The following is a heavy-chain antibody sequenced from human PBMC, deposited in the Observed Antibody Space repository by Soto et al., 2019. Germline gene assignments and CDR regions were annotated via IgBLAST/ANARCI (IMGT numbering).Heavy chain of an antibody. D-gene: IGHD2-8*01. CDR3: ARPPFTGCINAVCYPFDY. Sequence: QVQLVQSGAEVKKPGASVKVSCKASGYTFTDYYIHWVRQAPGQGLEWMGMINPSGGSTDYAQKFRGRVTMTRDTSTGTVYMELSSLRSEDRAVYYCARPPFTGCINAVCYPFDYWGQGPLVTVSS. CDR2: INPSGGST. CDR1: GYTFTDYY. V-gene: IGHV1-46*01. J-gene: IGHJ4*02.